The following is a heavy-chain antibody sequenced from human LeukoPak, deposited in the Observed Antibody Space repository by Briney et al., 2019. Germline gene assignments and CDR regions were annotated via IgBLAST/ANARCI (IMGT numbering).Heavy chain of an antibody. CDR3: ASDYYDSSGYYGRYYFDY. Sequence: ASVKVSCKASGYTFTCYYMHWVRQAPGQGLEWMGWINPNSGGTNYAQKFQGRVTMTRDTSISTAYMELSRLRSDDTAVYYCASDYYDSSGYYGRYYFDYWGQGTLVTVSS. CDR2: INPNSGGT. V-gene: IGHV1-2*02. D-gene: IGHD3-22*01. J-gene: IGHJ4*02. CDR1: GYTFTCYY.